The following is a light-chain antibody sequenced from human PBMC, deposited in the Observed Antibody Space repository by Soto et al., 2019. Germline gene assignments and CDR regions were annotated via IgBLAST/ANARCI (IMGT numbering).Light chain of an antibody. V-gene: IGKV4-1*01. J-gene: IGKJ2*01. CDR2: WAS. CDR1: QSFLHTSNNKNY. Sequence: DIVMTQSPDSPAVSLGERATINCKSSQSFLHTSNNKNYLAWYQQKPGQPPKLLIYWASTRESGIPDRFRGSGSGTDFTLTISSLQAEDVAVYYCQQYYTTPYTFGQGTRLEIK. CDR3: QQYYTTPYT.